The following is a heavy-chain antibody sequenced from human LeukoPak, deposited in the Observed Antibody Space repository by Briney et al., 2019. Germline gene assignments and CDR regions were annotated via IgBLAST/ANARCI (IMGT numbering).Heavy chain of an antibody. CDR1: GGSISSYY. CDR3: ARVYSSSLYYYYYMDV. Sequence: PSETLSLTCTVSGGSISSYYWSWIRQPPGKGLEWIGYIYYSGSTNYNPSLKSRVTISVDTSKNQFSLKLSSVTAADTAVYYCARVYSSSLYYYYYMDVWGKGTTVTVSS. D-gene: IGHD6-6*01. J-gene: IGHJ6*03. CDR2: IYYSGST. V-gene: IGHV4-59*01.